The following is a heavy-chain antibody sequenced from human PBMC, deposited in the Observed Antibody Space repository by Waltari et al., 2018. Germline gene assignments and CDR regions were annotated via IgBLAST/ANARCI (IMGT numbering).Heavy chain of an antibody. Sequence: EVQLVESGGGLVKLGGLLRLSCAASGFAISSNSMNVFRKAPGKGLEWVSSISSSSSYIYYADSVKGRFTISRDNAKNSLYLQMNSLRAEDTAVYYCARDFGSGSYYDFDYWGQGTLVTVSS. J-gene: IGHJ4*02. CDR1: GFAISSNS. CDR3: ARDFGSGSYYDFDY. V-gene: IGHV3-21*01. D-gene: IGHD3-10*01. CDR2: ISSSSSYI.